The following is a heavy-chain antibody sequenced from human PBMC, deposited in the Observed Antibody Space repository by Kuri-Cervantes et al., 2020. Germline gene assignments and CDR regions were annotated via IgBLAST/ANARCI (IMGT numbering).Heavy chain of an antibody. Sequence: SVKVSCKASGYTFPGYYVHWVRQAPGQGLEWMGWINPNSGGTNYAQKFQGRVTMTRDTSISTAYMELSRLRSDDTAVYYCASEDSGGWYGGVDYWGQGTLVTVSS. V-gene: IGHV1-2*02. J-gene: IGHJ4*02. CDR1: GYTFPGYY. CDR3: ASEDSGGWYGGVDY. CDR2: INPNSGGT. D-gene: IGHD6-13*01.